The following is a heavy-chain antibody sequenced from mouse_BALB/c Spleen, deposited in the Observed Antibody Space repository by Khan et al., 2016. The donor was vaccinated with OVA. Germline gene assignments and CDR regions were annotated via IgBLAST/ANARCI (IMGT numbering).Heavy chain of an antibody. D-gene: IGHD1-2*01. Sequence: QVQLQQSGAELARPGASVKLSCKASGYTFTDYYINWVKQRTGQGLEWIGEISPGSGDTYYNERFKGKATLTADKSSSTAYMQLSSLTSEASAVYFWARRNYCGYTFAYWGQGTLVTVPA. J-gene: IGHJ3*01. V-gene: IGHV1-77*01. CDR2: ISPGSGDT. CDR3: ARRNYCGYTFAY. CDR1: GYTFTDYY.